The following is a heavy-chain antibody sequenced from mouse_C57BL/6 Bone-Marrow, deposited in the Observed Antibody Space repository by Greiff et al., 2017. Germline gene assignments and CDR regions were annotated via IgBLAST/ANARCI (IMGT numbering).Heavy chain of an antibody. D-gene: IGHD2-12*01. CDR1: GYTFTSYW. J-gene: IGHJ4*01. CDR2: IDPSDSYT. Sequence: QVQLQQPGAELVRPGTSVKLSCKASGYTFTSYWMHWVKQRPGQGLEWIGVIDPSDSYTNYNQKFKGKATMTVDTSSSTAYMQLSSLTSEDSAVYDCARWGDSFYAMDYWGQGTSVTVAS. V-gene: IGHV1-59*01. CDR3: ARWGDSFYAMDY.